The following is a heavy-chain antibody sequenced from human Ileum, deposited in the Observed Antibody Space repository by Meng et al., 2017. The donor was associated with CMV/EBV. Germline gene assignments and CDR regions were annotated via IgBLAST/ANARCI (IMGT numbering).Heavy chain of an antibody. D-gene: IGHD4-11*01. CDR1: GFTFSDYY. Sequence: QGQLVGLGGGLCKPGGSLRLLCVASGFTFSDYYMSWIRQAPGKGLEWVSYISGSSRDTNYAESVKGRFIISRDNAKNSLYLQMNSLRADDTAVYYCARDGDYIRPDYWGQGTLVTVSS. CDR3: ARDGDYIRPDY. CDR2: ISGSSRDT. V-gene: IGHV3-11*05. J-gene: IGHJ4*02.